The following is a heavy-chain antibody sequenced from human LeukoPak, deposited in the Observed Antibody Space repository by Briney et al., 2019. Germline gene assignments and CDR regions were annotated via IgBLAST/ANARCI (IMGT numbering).Heavy chain of an antibody. V-gene: IGHV3-23*01. CDR2: ISGSGGRT. CDR1: RFTLSTYA. Sequence: GGSLRLYCAASRFTLSTYAMIWLRPAPGKGREWVSAISGSGGRTFYADSVKGRFTISRDNSKNTLYLQMNSLRGEDTAVYYCVKAKEDYGDWAVDYWGQGTLLTVSS. CDR3: VKAKEDYGDWAVDY. J-gene: IGHJ4*02. D-gene: IGHD4-17*01.